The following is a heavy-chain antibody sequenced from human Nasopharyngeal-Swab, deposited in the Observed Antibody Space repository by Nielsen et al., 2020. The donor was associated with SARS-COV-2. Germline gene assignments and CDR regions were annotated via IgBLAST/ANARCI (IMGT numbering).Heavy chain of an antibody. D-gene: IGHD3-16*01. J-gene: IGHJ3*02. Sequence: VRQAPGKGLEWVAVISYDGSNKYYADSVKGRFTISRDNSKNTLYLQMNSLRAKDTAVYYCVKEGLEDGGAFDIWGQGTMVTVSS. V-gene: IGHV3-30*18. CDR3: VKEGLEDGGAFDI. CDR2: ISYDGSNK.